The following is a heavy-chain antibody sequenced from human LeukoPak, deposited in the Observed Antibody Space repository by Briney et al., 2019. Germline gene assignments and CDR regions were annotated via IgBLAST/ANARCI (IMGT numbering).Heavy chain of an antibody. CDR3: ARRGGSGSYSDY. J-gene: IGHJ4*02. CDR2: ISYDGSNK. CDR1: GFTFSSYA. Sequence: GGSLRLSCAASGFTFSSYAMHWVRQAPGKGLEWVAVISYDGSNKYYADSVKGRFTISRDNSKNTLYLQMNSLRAEDTAVYYCARRGGSGSYSDYWGQGTLVTVSS. D-gene: IGHD3-10*01. V-gene: IGHV3-30-3*01.